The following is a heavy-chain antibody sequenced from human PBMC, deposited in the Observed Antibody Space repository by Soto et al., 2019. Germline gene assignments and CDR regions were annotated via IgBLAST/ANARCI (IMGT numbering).Heavy chain of an antibody. CDR1: GASITTGNHY. V-gene: IGHV4-39*01. J-gene: IGHJ4*02. CDR3: ARGDGSYSSMLVY. Sequence: PSETLSLTCTVSGASITTGNHYWTWIRQPPGKGLEWIGSIYKTETTYHNPSLKSRVTISVDTSKNEFSLKLSSVTAADTALYYCARGDGSYSSMLVYWGQGILVTVSS. D-gene: IGHD1-26*01. CDR2: IYKTETT.